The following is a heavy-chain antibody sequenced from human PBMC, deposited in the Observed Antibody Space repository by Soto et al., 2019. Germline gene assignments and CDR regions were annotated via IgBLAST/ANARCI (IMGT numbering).Heavy chain of an antibody. CDR3: VRVHGGSTLKGAFAY. V-gene: IGHV3-21*02. Sequence: EVQLVESGGGLVRPGGSLRLSCTDSGFTFSGYSMHWVRQAPGKGLEWVSSINSGSRYIYYADSVRGRVTISRDNEKKTLYLQMSSLRVEDTAVYYCVRVHGGSTLKGAFAYWGQGTLVTVSS. D-gene: IGHD3-10*01. CDR2: INSGSRYI. J-gene: IGHJ4*02. CDR1: GFTFSGYS.